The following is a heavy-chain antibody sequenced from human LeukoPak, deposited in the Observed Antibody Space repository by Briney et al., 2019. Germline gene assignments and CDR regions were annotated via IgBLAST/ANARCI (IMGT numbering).Heavy chain of an antibody. V-gene: IGHV3-48*03. CDR2: ISSSGSTI. CDR3: TIEWPYSRGGSSDFDY. Sequence: GGSLRLSCAASGFTFSSYEMNWVRQAPGKGLEWVSYISSSGSTIYYADSVKGRFTISRDNAKNSLYLQMNSLRAEDTAVYYCTIEWPYSRGGSSDFDYSGQPTPAT. D-gene: IGHD2-15*01. J-gene: IGHJ4*02. CDR1: GFTFSSYE.